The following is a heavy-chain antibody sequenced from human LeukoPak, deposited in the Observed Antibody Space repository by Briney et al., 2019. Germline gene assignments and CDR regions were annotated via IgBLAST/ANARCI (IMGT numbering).Heavy chain of an antibody. CDR3: ARRSRASQQLVRVHAFDI. CDR1: GGSISSYY. D-gene: IGHD6-13*01. CDR2: INHNGGT. V-gene: IGHV4-34*01. J-gene: IGHJ3*02. Sequence: PLETLSLTCTVSGGSISSYYWSWIRQSPGKGLEWIGEINHNGGTDYNPSLKSRVTMSVDRSKNQFSLKLSSVTAADTAVYYCARRSRASQQLVRVHAFDIWGQGTMVIVSS.